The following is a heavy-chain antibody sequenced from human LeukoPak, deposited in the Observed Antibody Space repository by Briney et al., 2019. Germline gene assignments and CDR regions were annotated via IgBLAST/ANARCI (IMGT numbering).Heavy chain of an antibody. CDR1: GYTLTELS. Sequence: ASVKVSCKVSGYTLTELSMHWVRQAPGKGLEWMGGFDPEDGETIYAQKFQGRVTMTRNTSISTAYMELSSLRSEDTAVYYCARGRARLQTYYFDYWGQGTLATVSS. CDR3: ARGRARLQTYYFDY. D-gene: IGHD6-25*01. V-gene: IGHV1-24*01. J-gene: IGHJ4*02. CDR2: FDPEDGET.